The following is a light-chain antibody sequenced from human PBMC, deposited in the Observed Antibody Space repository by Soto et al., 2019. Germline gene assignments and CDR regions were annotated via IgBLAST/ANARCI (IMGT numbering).Light chain of an antibody. CDR3: GTWHNILSAYV. V-gene: IGLV1-51*01. J-gene: IGLJ1*01. CDR2: END. CDR1: NPGIGNNF. Sequence: QSALSQPPSVSAAPGQKVTISCSASNPGIGNNFVSWYQHLPGAAPKLLIFENDKRPSGIPDRFSGSRSATSATLDITGLQTGDEADYYCGTWHNILSAYVIGTGTKVTVL.